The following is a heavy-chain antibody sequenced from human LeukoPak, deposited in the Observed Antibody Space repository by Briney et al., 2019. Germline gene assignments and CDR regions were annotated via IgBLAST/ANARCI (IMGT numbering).Heavy chain of an antibody. D-gene: IGHD2-2*01. CDR3: ATAGYCSSTSCYARGSIAAARSDY. Sequence: GGSLRLSCAASGFTFDDYAMHWVRQAPGKGLEWVSGISWNSGSIGYADSVKGRFTISRDNAKNSLYLQMNSLRAEDTALYYCATAGYCSSTSCYARGSIAAARSDYWGQGTLVTVSS. CDR1: GFTFDDYA. CDR2: ISWNSGSI. V-gene: IGHV3-9*01. J-gene: IGHJ4*02.